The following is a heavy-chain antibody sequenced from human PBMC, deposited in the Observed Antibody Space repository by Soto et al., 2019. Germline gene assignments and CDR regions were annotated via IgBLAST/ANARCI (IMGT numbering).Heavy chain of an antibody. D-gene: IGHD2-15*01. CDR3: ARALYCSGGSCSPLRGMDV. CDR2: IYHSGST. Sequence: APETLSHTYAVSGYSITNGYYWGWIRQPPGQGLEWIGTIYHSGSTYYNPSLKTRVTISVDTSKNQFSLKLSSVTAADTAVYYCARALYCSGGSCSPLRGMDVWCQGNTVT. J-gene: IGHJ6*02. V-gene: IGHV4-38-2*01. CDR1: GYSITNGYY.